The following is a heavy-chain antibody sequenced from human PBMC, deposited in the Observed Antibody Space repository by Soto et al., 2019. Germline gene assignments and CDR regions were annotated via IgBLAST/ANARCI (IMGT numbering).Heavy chain of an antibody. J-gene: IGHJ4*02. Sequence: GGSLRLSFASSGFTFSSYWMHWFRQAPGKRLVWVSRINSDGSSTSYADSVKGRFTISRDNAKNTLYLQMNSLTAEDTAVYYCATRGVGGDRWDYFDSWGQGTLATVSS. D-gene: IGHD2-21*02. CDR1: GFTFSSYW. V-gene: IGHV3-74*01. CDR2: INSDGSST. CDR3: ATRGVGGDRWDYFDS.